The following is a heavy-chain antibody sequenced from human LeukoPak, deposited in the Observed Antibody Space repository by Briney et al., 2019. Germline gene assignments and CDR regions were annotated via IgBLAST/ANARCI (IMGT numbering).Heavy chain of an antibody. CDR3: ARGPY. CDR2: VSTSGTP. V-gene: IGHV4-61*02. J-gene: IGHJ4*02. CDR1: GDSISSGDYY. Sequence: SQTLSLTCTVSGDSISSGDYYWNWIRQPAGKRLEWTGRVSTSGTPNYNPSFRGRLTISIDTSKNQFSLNLRSVTAAETGIYYCARGPYWGQGTLVTVSS.